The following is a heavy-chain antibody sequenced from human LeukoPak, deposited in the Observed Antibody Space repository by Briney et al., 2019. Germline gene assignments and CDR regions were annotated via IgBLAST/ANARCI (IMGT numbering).Heavy chain of an antibody. CDR3: ARAREGAARLLGRWFDP. D-gene: IGHD6-6*01. J-gene: IGHJ5*02. V-gene: IGHV3-21*01. CDR2: ISSSSSYI. Sequence: PGGSLRLSCAASGFTFSSYSMNWVRQAPGKGLEWVSSISSSSSYIYYADSVKGRFTISRDNAKNSLYLQMNSLRAEDTAVYYCARAREGAARLLGRWFDPWGQGTLVTVSS. CDR1: GFTFSSYS.